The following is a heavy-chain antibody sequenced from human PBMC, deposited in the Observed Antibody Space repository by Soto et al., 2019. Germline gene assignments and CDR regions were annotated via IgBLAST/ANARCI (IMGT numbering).Heavy chain of an antibody. J-gene: IGHJ6*02. D-gene: IGHD2-8*01. V-gene: IGHV1-69*12. CDR1: GGTFSSYA. Sequence: QVQLVQSGAEVKKPGSSVKVSCKASGGTFSSYAISWVRQAPGQGLEWMGGIIPIFGTANYAQKFQGRVTITADESTSTAYMELSSLRSEDTAVYYCARHRVICTNGVCPSYYYGMDVWGQGTTVTVSS. CDR3: ARHRVICTNGVCPSYYYGMDV. CDR2: IIPIFGTA.